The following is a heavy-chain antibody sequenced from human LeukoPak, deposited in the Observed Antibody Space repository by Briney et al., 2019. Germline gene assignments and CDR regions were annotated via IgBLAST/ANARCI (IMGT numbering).Heavy chain of an antibody. V-gene: IGHV4-61*02. CDR1: GGSISSGSYY. CDR3: ARFGDGNYYMDV. D-gene: IGHD3-10*01. CDR2: IYTSGST. Sequence: PSETXSLTCTVSGGSISSGSYYWSWIRQPAGKGLEWIGRIYTSGSTNYNPSLKSRVTISVDTSKNQFSLKLSSVTAADTAVYYCARFGDGNYYMDVWGKGTTVTVSS. J-gene: IGHJ6*03.